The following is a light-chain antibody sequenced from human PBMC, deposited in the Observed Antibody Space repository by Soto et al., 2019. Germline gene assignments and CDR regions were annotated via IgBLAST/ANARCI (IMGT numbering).Light chain of an antibody. CDR3: QQYGSSPLMYT. CDR2: GAS. V-gene: IGKV3-20*01. CDR1: QSVSSSY. Sequence: EIVLTQSPGTLSLSPGERATLSCRASQSVSSSYLAWYQQKPGQAPRLLIYGASSRATGIPDRFSGSGTGTDFTLTISRLEPEDFAVYNCQQYGSSPLMYTFGQGTKVDIK. J-gene: IGKJ2*01.